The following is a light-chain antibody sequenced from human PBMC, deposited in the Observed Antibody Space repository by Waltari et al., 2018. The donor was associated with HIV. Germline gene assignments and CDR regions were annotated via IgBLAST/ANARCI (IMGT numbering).Light chain of an antibody. CDR1: QSLPSNY. CDR2: GAS. Sequence: DIVLTQSPGTLSLSPGEGATLSCRASQSLPSNYLAWYLHKPGQAPRLLIYGASFRATGITDRFSGSGSGTDFTLTISRLEPEDFATYFCQQYGSSATFGPGTKVDI. CDR3: QQYGSSAT. V-gene: IGKV3-20*01. J-gene: IGKJ3*01.